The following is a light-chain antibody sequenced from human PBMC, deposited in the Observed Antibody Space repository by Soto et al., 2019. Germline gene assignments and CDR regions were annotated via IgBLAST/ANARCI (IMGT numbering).Light chain of an antibody. CDR3: ASFTRSVTVV. CDR1: SSDVGGYNY. J-gene: IGLJ2*01. CDR2: DVN. V-gene: IGLV2-14*03. Sequence: QSALTQPASVSGSPGQSITISCAGTSSDVGGYNYVSWYQQHPGKVPRLIISDVNKRPSGVSDRFSGSKSGNTASLTISGLLAKDEADYYCASFTRSVTVVFGGGTKLTVL.